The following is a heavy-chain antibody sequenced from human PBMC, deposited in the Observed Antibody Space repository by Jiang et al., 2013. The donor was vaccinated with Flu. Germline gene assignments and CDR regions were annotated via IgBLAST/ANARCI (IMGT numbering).Heavy chain of an antibody. Sequence: VQLVESGGGLVQPGGSLRLSCAASGFTLSGYEMNWVRQAPGKGLEWISYISNNGRVIYYTDSVRGRFTISRDNAKNSVNLQMNSLRAEDTALYYCVRSYDYGDFFDYWGQGTLVTVSS. V-gene: IGHV3-48*03. CDR1: GFTLSGYE. CDR3: VRSYDYGDFFDY. D-gene: IGHD4-17*01. CDR2: ISNNGRVI. J-gene: IGHJ4*02.